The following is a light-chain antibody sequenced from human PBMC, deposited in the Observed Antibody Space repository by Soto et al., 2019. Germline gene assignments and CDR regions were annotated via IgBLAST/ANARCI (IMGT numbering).Light chain of an antibody. J-gene: IGKJ4*01. V-gene: IGKV3-11*01. CDR2: DAS. Sequence: IVLTQSPATLSLSPGERATLSCRASESVGNYLAWYQEKPGQAPRLLIYDASNRATGIPPRFSGSASGTDFTLTISSLEPEDFAVYYCQQRSSWPPPTFGGGTKVEI. CDR3: QQRSSWPPPT. CDR1: ESVGNY.